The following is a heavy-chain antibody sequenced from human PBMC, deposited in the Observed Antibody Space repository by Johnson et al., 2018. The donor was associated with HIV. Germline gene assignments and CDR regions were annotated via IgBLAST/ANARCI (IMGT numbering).Heavy chain of an antibody. Sequence: QVQLVESGGGLVQPGRSLRLSCAASGFTFSSYAMHWVRQAPGKGLEWVAVISYDGSNKYYADSVKGRFTISRDNSKNTLYLQMNSLRAEDTAVYYCASIVVVPAAQDNDAFDIWGQGTMVTVSS. CDR1: GFTFSSYA. CDR2: ISYDGSNK. J-gene: IGHJ3*02. V-gene: IGHV3-30-3*01. D-gene: IGHD2-2*01. CDR3: ASIVVVPAAQDNDAFDI.